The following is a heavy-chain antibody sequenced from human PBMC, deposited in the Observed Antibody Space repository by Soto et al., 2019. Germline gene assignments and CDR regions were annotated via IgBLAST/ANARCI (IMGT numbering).Heavy chain of an antibody. CDR3: ANGYDSRI. V-gene: IGHV3-21*01. D-gene: IGHD2-2*03. CDR2: ISTSSSYI. J-gene: IGHJ4*02. Sequence: PGGSLRLSCAASGFTFSAYSMNWVRQAPGKGLEWVSSISTSSSYIYYEDSVKGRFTISRDNAKNSLYLQMNSLRAEDTAVYYCANGYDSRIWGQGTLVTVPQ. CDR1: GFTFSAYS.